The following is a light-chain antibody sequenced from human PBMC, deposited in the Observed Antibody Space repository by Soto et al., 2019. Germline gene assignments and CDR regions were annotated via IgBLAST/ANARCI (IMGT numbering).Light chain of an antibody. J-gene: IGLJ1*01. CDR1: SSNIGAGYD. V-gene: IGLV1-40*01. CDR2: GNS. Sequence: HSVLTQPPSVSGAPGQRVTISCTGSSSNIGAGYDVHWYQQLPGTAPKLLIYGNSNRPSGVPDRFSGSKSGTSASLAITGLQAEDEADYYCQSYDSSLSVHYVFGTGTKLTVL. CDR3: QSYDSSLSVHYV.